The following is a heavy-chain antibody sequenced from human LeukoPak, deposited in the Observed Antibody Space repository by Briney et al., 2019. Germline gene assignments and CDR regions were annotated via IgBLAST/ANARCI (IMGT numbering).Heavy chain of an antibody. J-gene: IGHJ4*02. CDR3: ARIRRDGYSLDY. V-gene: IGHV2-70*04. Sequence: SGPALVKPTQTLTLTCTFSGFSLSTSGMRVSWIRQPPGKALEWLARIDWDDDKFYSTSLKTRLTISKDNSKNQVVLTMTKMDPVDTATYYCARIRRDGYSLDYWGQGTLATVSS. D-gene: IGHD5-24*01. CDR1: GFSLSTSGMR. CDR2: IDWDDDK.